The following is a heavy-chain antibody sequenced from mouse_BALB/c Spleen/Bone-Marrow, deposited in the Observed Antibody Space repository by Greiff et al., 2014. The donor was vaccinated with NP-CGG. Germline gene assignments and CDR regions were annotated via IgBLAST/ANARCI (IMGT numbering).Heavy chain of an antibody. V-gene: IGHV1-69*02. Sequence: QVQLKQSGAKLVKPGAPVKLSCKASGYTFTSYWMNWVKQRPGRGLEWIGRIDPSDSETHYNQKFKDKATLTVDKSSSTAYIQLSSLTSEDSAVYYCARALGDGYYYAMDYWGQGTSVTVSS. D-gene: IGHD2-3*01. CDR3: ARALGDGYYYAMDY. CDR2: IDPSDSET. CDR1: GYTFTSYW. J-gene: IGHJ4*01.